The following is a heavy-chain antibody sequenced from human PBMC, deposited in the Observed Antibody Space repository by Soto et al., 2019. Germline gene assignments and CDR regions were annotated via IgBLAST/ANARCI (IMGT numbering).Heavy chain of an antibody. Sequence: EVQLLESGGGLVQPGGSLRLSCAASGFTFSNYAMSWVRQAPGKGLEWVSSISSSGGTIYYADSVKGRFTISRDNSKNTLYLQVNSLRAEDTAIYFCAKDQVAARRYYYYGMDVWGQGTKVTVSS. D-gene: IGHD6-6*01. V-gene: IGHV3-23*01. CDR2: ISSSGGTI. J-gene: IGHJ6*02. CDR3: AKDQVAARRYYYYGMDV. CDR1: GFTFSNYA.